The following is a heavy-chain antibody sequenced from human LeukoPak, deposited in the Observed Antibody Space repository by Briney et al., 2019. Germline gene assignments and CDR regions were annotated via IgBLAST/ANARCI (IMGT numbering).Heavy chain of an antibody. CDR3: ARGNLYYYDSSGYYPPVYFDY. CDR1: GFTFSSYS. V-gene: IGHV3-21*01. J-gene: IGHJ4*02. CDR2: ISSSSSYI. D-gene: IGHD3-22*01. Sequence: GGSLRLSCAASGFTFSSYSMNWVRQAPGKGLEWVSSISSSSSYIYYADSVKGRSTISRDNAKNSLYLQMNSLRAEDTAVYYCARGNLYYYDSSGYYPPVYFDYWGQGTLVTVSS.